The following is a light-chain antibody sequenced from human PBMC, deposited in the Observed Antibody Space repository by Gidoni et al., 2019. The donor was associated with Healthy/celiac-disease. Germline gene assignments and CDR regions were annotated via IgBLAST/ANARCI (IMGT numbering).Light chain of an antibody. Sequence: APPSLSPVGEATITCRAGRRCSSYLAGYQQKHGQAPRHLSYDAANRADGSPARFSGSGSGTDLTLTISSIEQEDFAVYYCQQRSNRHALTFGGGTKVEIK. CDR1: RRCSSY. CDR2: DAA. J-gene: IGKJ4*02. CDR3: QQRSNRHALT. V-gene: IGKV3-11*01.